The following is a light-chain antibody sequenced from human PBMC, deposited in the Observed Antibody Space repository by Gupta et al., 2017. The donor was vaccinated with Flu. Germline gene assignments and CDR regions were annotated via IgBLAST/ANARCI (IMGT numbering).Light chain of an antibody. V-gene: IGLV2-14*01. Sequence: SALTQPASVSGSLRLSLPTSCTGTKTDVGAYDFVSWYQQHPGKAPKLIIYEVSERPSGVAVRFSGSKSGNTASLTISGLQPEDEADYFCCSYASNNIHVFGGGTKLTVL. CDR3: CSYASNNIHV. J-gene: IGLJ3*02. CDR2: EVS. CDR1: KTDVGAYDF.